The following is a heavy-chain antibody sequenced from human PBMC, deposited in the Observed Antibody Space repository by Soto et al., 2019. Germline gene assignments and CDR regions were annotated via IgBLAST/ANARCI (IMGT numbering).Heavy chain of an antibody. D-gene: IGHD3-22*01. CDR3: AKVVDSSGSLRYFQH. V-gene: IGHV3-23*01. J-gene: IGHJ1*01. Sequence: GSLRLSGAASGFTFSSYAMTWVRQAPGKGLEWVSVVSASGGTTYYADSVEGRFSISRDSSKNTLYLQMNSLRAEDTAVYYCAKVVDSSGSLRYFQHCGQGTLVTVSS. CDR2: VSASGGTT. CDR1: GFTFSSYA.